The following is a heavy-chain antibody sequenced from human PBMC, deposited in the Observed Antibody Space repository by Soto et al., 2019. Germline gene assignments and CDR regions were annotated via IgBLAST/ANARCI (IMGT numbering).Heavy chain of an antibody. J-gene: IGHJ6*02. CDR3: ARDRSVVVVAAPTYYYYGMDV. Sequence: ASVKVSCKASGGTFSSYAISWVRQAPGQGLEWVGGIIPIFGTANYAQKFQGRVTITADESTSTAYMELSSLRSEDTAVYHCARDRSVVVVAAPTYYYYGMDVWGQGTTVTVSS. CDR1: GGTFSSYA. CDR2: IIPIFGTA. D-gene: IGHD2-15*01. V-gene: IGHV1-69*13.